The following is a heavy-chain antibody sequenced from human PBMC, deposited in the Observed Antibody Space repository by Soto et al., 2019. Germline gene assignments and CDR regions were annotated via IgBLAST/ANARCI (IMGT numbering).Heavy chain of an antibody. Sequence: PGGSLRLSCVGSGFTFSTYSINWVRQAPGKGLEWVSSISSRGDIYYADSVKGRFTISRDNAKNSVSLQMNGLRAEDTAVYYCAREYTAWPIAYGLDVWGQGTTVTVSS. V-gene: IGHV3-21*01. CDR3: AREYTAWPIAYGLDV. CDR1: GFTFSTYS. CDR2: ISSRGDI. J-gene: IGHJ6*02. D-gene: IGHD2-2*02.